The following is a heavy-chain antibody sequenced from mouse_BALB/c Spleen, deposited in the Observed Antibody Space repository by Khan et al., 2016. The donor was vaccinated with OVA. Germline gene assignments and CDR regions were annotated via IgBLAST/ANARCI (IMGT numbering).Heavy chain of an antibody. CDR3: ARRNYFGYTFAY. CDR2: ISPGSGDT. J-gene: IGHJ3*01. V-gene: IGHV1-77*01. D-gene: IGHD1-2*01. CDR1: GYTFIDYY. Sequence: QVQLQQPGAELARPGASVKLSCKASGYTFIDYYINWVKQRTGQGLEWIGEISPGSGDTYYNEKFKGKATLTADKSSSTAYMQLSSLTSEASAVYFCARRNYFGYTFAYWGQGTLVTVSA.